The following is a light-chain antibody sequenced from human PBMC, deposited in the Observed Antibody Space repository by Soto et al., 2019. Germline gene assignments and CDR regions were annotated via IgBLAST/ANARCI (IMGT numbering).Light chain of an antibody. V-gene: IGKV3-20*01. J-gene: IGKJ2*01. CDR2: DAS. CDR1: QSISQS. CDR3: QQYGRT. Sequence: EVVLTQSPGTLSLSPGERATLSCRASQSISQSLAWYQQRPGQSPRLLIYDASRRATGIADRFTGSGFGTDFTLTISRLAPEDLAVYYCQQYGRTFGQGTKLEIK.